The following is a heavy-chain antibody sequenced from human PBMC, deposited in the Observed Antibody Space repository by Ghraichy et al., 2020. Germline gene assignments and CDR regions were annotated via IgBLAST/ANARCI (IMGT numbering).Heavy chain of an antibody. D-gene: IGHD3-22*01. J-gene: IGHJ2*01. CDR2: IYYSGST. V-gene: IGHV4-59*01. CDR3: ARTGLYDSSGYYHWYFDL. CDR1: GGSISSYY. Sequence: SQTLSLTCTVSGGSISSYYWSWIRQPPGKGLEWIGYIYYSGSTNYNPSLKSRVTISVDTSKNQFSLKLSSVTAADTAVYYCARTGLYDSSGYYHWYFDLWGRGTLVTVSS.